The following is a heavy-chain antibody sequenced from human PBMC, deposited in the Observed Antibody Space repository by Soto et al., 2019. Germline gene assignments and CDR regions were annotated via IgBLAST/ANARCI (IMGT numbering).Heavy chain of an antibody. CDR2: IHDSGTT. CDR3: ARGWDAGY. J-gene: IGHJ4*02. Sequence: QVQLQESGPGLVEPSETLSLTCTVSGGSVGSGRHYWSWIRQPPGKVPEWIGYIHDSGTTNYVSSLKSRVSISADPSRNQFFLKVYSVTAADTAVYYCARGWDAGYWGQGTLVTVSS. D-gene: IGHD6-19*01. CDR1: GGSVGSGRHY. V-gene: IGHV4-61*01.